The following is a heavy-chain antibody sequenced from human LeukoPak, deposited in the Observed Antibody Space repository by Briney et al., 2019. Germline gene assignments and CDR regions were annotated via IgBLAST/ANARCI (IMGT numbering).Heavy chain of an antibody. J-gene: IGHJ3*02. CDR3: AREGGHYYGSGSPIRGNAFDI. V-gene: IGHV1-18*01. CDR1: GYTFTSYG. CDR2: ISAYNGNT. D-gene: IGHD3-10*01. Sequence: ASVKVSCKASGYTFTSYGITWVRQAPGQGLEWMGWISAYNGNTNYAQKLQGRVTMTTDTSTSTAYMELSSLRSEDTAVYYCAREGGHYYGSGSPIRGNAFDIWGQGTMVTVSS.